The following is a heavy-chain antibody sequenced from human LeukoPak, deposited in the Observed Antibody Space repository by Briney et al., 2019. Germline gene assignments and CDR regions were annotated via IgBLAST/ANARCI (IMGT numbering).Heavy chain of an antibody. Sequence: LGGPLRLSCALCGINLSNHGVSCVREAPGKRLEWVAGLSGSGGSPNYADSVKGRFTISRDNPKNTLYLQMNSLRAEDTAVYFCAKRGVVIRVILVGFHKEAYYFDSWGQGALVTVSS. V-gene: IGHV3-23*01. D-gene: IGHD3-22*01. J-gene: IGHJ4*02. CDR3: AKRGVVIRVILVGFHKEAYYFDS. CDR2: LSGSGGSP. CDR1: GINLSNHG.